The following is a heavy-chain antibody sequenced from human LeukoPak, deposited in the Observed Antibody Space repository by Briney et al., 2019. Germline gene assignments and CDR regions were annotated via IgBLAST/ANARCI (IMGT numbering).Heavy chain of an antibody. CDR3: AREYSSGWSDY. J-gene: IGHJ4*02. V-gene: IGHV4-61*02. CDR1: GGSISSGSYY. D-gene: IGHD6-19*01. CDR2: IYTSGST. Sequence: PSETLSLTCTVSGGSISSGSYYWSWIRQPAGKGLEWIGRIYTSGSTNYNPSLKSRVTISVDTSKNQCSLKLSSVTAADTAVYYCAREYSSGWSDYWGQGTLVTVSS.